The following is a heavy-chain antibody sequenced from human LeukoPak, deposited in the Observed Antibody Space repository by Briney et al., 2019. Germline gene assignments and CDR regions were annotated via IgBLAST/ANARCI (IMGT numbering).Heavy chain of an antibody. CDR1: GGTFSSYA. D-gene: IGHD3-22*01. CDR2: IIPIFGTA. V-gene: IGHV1-69*13. Sequence: GASVKVSCKASGGTFSSYAISWVRQAPGQGLEWMGGIIPIFGTANYAQKFQGRVTITADESTSTAYMELSSLRSEDTAVYYCARDPDSSGYYWSDAFDIWGQGTMVTVSS. CDR3: ARDPDSSGYYWSDAFDI. J-gene: IGHJ3*02.